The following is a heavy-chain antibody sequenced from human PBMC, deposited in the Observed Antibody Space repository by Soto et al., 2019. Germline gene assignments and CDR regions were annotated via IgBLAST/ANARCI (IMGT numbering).Heavy chain of an antibody. Sequence: EVQVLESGGALVQPGGSLRLSCEASGFSFSNYAVSWVRQAPGRGLEWVASISDKSGSTKYADSVKGRFSISRDNSRNTLFLQMNSLRAEDTAVYYCARLPYSYVSLYFFDFWGQGNMVTVSS. CDR1: GFSFSNYA. V-gene: IGHV3-23*01. CDR2: ISDKSGST. CDR3: ARLPYSYVSLYFFDF. D-gene: IGHD5-18*01. J-gene: IGHJ4*02.